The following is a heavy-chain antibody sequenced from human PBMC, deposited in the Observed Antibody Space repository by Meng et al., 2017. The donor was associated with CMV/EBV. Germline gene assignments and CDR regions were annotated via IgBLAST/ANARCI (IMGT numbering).Heavy chain of an antibody. CDR2: TYYRSKWYN. J-gene: IGHJ6*02. V-gene: IGHV6-1*01. CDR1: GDSVSSNSAA. CDR3: AREEAAAGRTNYYYYGMDV. Sequence: SCAISGDSVSSNSAAWNWIRQSPSRGLEWLGRTYYRSKWYNDYAVSVKSQITINPDTSKNQFSLQLNSVTPEDTAVYYCAREEAAAGRTNYYYYGMDVWGQGTTVTVSS. D-gene: IGHD6-13*01.